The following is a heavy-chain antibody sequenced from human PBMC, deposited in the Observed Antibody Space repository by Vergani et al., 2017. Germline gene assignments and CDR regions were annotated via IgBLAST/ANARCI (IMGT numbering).Heavy chain of an antibody. D-gene: IGHD3-9*01. V-gene: IGHV1-46*01. CDR3: ASXIRSGAGYLPILKYYSDY. CDR1: GYTFTSYY. Sequence: QVQLVQSGAEVKKPGASVKVSCKASGYTFTSYYMHWVRQAPGQGLEWMGIINPSGGSTSYAQKFQGRVTMTRDTSISTAYMELSRLRSDDTAVYYCASXIRSGAGYLPILKYYSDYWGQGTLVIVSS. CDR2: INPSGGST. J-gene: IGHJ4*02.